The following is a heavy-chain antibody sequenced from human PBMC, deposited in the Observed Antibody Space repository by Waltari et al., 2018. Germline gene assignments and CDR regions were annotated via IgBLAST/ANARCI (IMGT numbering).Heavy chain of an antibody. J-gene: IGHJ4*02. CDR1: GFTFRNAW. V-gene: IGHV3-15*01. D-gene: IGHD2-8*02. CDR2: IKSKTEGGTT. CDR3: TTDLESSMVPGGY. Sequence: EVQLVESGGGLVKPGGSLRLSCAASGFTFRNAWMSWVRQAPGKGLEWVGRIKSKTEGGTTDYAAPVKGRFTISRDDSKNTLYLQMNSLKTEDTAVYYCTTDLESSMVPGGYWGQGTLVTVSS.